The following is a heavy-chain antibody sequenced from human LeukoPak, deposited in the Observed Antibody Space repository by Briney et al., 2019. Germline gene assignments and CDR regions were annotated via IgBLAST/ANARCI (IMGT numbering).Heavy chain of an antibody. J-gene: IGHJ4*02. CDR1: GFTFSGYT. Sequence: GGSLRLSCVASGFTFSGYTMNWVRQAPGKGLEWVSSITSSSTYIYYADSVRGRFTISRDNAKNSLYLQMNSLRAEGTAVYYCARDSVRHLDYWGQGTLVTVSS. D-gene: IGHD5/OR15-5a*01. CDR2: ITSSSTYI. V-gene: IGHV3-21*01. CDR3: ARDSVRHLDY.